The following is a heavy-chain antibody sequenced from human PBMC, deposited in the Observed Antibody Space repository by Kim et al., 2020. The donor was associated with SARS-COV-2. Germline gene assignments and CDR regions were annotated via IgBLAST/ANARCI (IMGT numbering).Heavy chain of an antibody. D-gene: IGHD5-18*01. CDR3: AREETDSYGYRAFDY. Sequence: ASVKVSCKASGYTFHTYAMHWMRQAPGQRLEWMGWVDGGNGNTKSSQNFQGRVTITRDRSATTAYIELSSLRSEDTAVYYCAREETDSYGYRAFDYWGQGTPVTVSS. V-gene: IGHV1-3*01. CDR1: GYTFHTYA. J-gene: IGHJ4*02. CDR2: VDGGNGNT.